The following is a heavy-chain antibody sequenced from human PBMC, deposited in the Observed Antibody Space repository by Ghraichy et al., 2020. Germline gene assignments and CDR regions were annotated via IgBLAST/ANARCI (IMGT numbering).Heavy chain of an antibody. CDR3: ARSGALSGYYYYYMDV. CDR2: IWYDGSNK. Sequence: LSLTCAASGFTFSSYGMHWVRQAPGKGLEWVAVIWYDGSNKYYADSVKGRFTISRDNSKNTLYLQMNSLRAEDTAVYYCARSGALSGYYYYYMDVWGKGTTVTVSS. CDR1: GFTFSSYG. J-gene: IGHJ6*03. D-gene: IGHD4-17*01. V-gene: IGHV3-33*01.